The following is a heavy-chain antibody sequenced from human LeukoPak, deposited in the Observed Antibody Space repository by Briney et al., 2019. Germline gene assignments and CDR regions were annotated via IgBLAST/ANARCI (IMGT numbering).Heavy chain of an antibody. CDR3: ARNPEYSSSWRWSYYYMDV. J-gene: IGHJ6*03. CDR2: ISSSSSYI. D-gene: IGHD6-13*01. Sequence: PGGSLRLFCAASGFTFSSYSMNWVRQAPGKGLEWVSSISSSSSYIYYADSVKGRFTISRDNAKNSLYLQVNSLRAEDTAVYYCARNPEYSSSWRWSYYYMDVWGKGTTVTVSS. V-gene: IGHV3-21*01. CDR1: GFTFSSYS.